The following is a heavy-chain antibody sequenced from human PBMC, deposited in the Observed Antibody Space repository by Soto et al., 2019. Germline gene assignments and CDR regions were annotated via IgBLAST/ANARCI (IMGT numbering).Heavy chain of an antibody. CDR3: ERDRQYSSSWSQVFDY. Sequence: SQTLSLTCAISGDSVSSNSAAWNWIRQSPSRGLEWLGRTYYRSKWYNDYAVSVKSRITINPDTSKNQFSLQLNSVTPEDTAVYYCERDRQYSSSWSQVFDYWGKGTLVPVSS. CDR1: GDSVSSNSAA. J-gene: IGHJ4*02. D-gene: IGHD6-13*01. CDR2: TYYRSKWYN. V-gene: IGHV6-1*01.